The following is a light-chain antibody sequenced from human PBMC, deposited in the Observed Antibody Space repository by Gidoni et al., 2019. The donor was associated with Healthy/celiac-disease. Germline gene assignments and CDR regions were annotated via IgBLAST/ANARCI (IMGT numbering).Light chain of an antibody. CDR3: QQYGSRRYT. J-gene: IGKJ2*01. CDR1: QSVSSSY. Sequence: EIVLTQSPGTLSLSPGERATLSCRASQSVSSSYLAWYQQKPGQAPRLLSYGASSRATGIPDSFSGSGSGTDFTLTISRLDPEDFAVDYCQQYGSRRYTFGQGTKLEIK. V-gene: IGKV3-20*01. CDR2: GAS.